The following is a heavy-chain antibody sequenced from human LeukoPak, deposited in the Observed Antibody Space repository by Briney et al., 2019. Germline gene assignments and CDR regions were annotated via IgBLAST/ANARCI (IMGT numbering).Heavy chain of an antibody. CDR3: AREIRPRQLHLWGSAFDY. J-gene: IGHJ4*02. CDR2: IYTSGST. D-gene: IGHD5-18*01. Sequence: SETLSLTCTVSGGSISSYYWSWIRHPAGKGLEWIGRIYTSGSTDYNPSLKSRVTMSVDTSKNQFSLKLSSVTAADTAVYYCAREIRPRQLHLWGSAFDYWGQGTLVTVSS. V-gene: IGHV4-4*07. CDR1: GGSISSYY.